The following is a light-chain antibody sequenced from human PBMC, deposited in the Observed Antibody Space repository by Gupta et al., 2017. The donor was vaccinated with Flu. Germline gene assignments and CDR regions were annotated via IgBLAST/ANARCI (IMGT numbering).Light chain of an antibody. CDR1: VLRRDY. CDR2: GKN. Sequence: TGTVTCQGDVLRRDYASWGQRKAGQARMRILYGKNNRPSGIPDRFSDSSRGDTASLTITEAQAEDEDDYYCTSRDSSGNHPVEFSGGTKLTVL. V-gene: IGLV3-19*02. CDR3: TSRDSSGNHPVE. J-gene: IGLJ3*02.